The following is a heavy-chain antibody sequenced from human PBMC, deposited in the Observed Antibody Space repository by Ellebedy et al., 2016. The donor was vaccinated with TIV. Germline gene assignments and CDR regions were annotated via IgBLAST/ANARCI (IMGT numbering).Heavy chain of an antibody. J-gene: IGHJ4*02. D-gene: IGHD1-26*01. CDR3: ARDRWEQHLDY. CDR2: ISYSSTTI. Sequence: GESLKISCAASGFCFSKYSMNWVRQVPGKGLDWISYISYSSTTIQYADSVKGRFTISRDDAKNSLYLQMNSLRAEDTAVYYCARDRWEQHLDYWGQGTLVTVSS. CDR1: GFCFSKYS. V-gene: IGHV3-48*04.